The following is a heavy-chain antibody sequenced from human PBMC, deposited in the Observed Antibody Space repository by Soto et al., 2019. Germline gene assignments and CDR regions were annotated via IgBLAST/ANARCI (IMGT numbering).Heavy chain of an antibody. CDR2: IYHSGTF. CDR1: GDSVSSSSC. CDR3: VRSVPAATWQYSGMDV. Sequence: QVRLQESGPGLVEPSGTLSLTCAVSGDSVSSSSCWSWVRQAPGKGLEWIGEIYHSGTFNYNPSLASRVSVSVDKSGNQLYLNLKSVAAADTAVYYCVRSVPAATWQYSGMDVWGQGTTVTVSS. D-gene: IGHD2-2*01. V-gene: IGHV4-4*02. J-gene: IGHJ6*02.